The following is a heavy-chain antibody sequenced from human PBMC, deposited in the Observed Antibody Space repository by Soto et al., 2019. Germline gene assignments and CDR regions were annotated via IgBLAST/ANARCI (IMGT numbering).Heavy chain of an antibody. D-gene: IGHD4-4*01. J-gene: IGHJ4*02. CDR2: IIPIFGTA. Sequence: SVKVSCKASGGTFSSYAISWVRQAPGQGLEWMGGIIPIFGTANYAQKFQGRVTITADESTSTAYMELSSLRSEDTAVYYCARDRGNDYSNYFDYWGQGTLVTVSS. CDR1: GGTFSSYA. V-gene: IGHV1-69*13. CDR3: ARDRGNDYSNYFDY.